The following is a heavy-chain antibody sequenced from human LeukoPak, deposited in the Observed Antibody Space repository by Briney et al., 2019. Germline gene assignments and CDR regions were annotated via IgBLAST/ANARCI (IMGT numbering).Heavy chain of an antibody. CDR3: ASAHYDILTGSWFDP. Sequence: ASVKVSCKASGYTFTSHGISWVRQAPGQGLEWMGWISTYNGNTNYAQKLQGRVSMTTDTSTSTAYMDLRSLRSDDTAVYYCASAHYDILTGSWFDPWGQGTLVTVSS. D-gene: IGHD3-9*01. V-gene: IGHV1-18*01. J-gene: IGHJ5*02. CDR1: GYTFTSHG. CDR2: ISTYNGNT.